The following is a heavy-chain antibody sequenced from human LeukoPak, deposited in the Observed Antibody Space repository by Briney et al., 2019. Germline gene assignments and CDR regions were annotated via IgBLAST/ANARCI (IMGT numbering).Heavy chain of an antibody. D-gene: IGHD5-18*01. J-gene: IGHJ4*02. CDR3: AREVAIGRAAMEGLLH. Sequence: ASVKVSCKASGYTFTSYAMGWVRQAPGHGLEWMGWINTNTGHPTYAQGFTGRFVFSLDTSVSTAYLQISSLKADDTAVYYCAREVAIGRAAMEGLLHWGQGTLVTVSS. CDR1: GYTFTSYA. CDR2: INTNTGHP. V-gene: IGHV7-4-1*02.